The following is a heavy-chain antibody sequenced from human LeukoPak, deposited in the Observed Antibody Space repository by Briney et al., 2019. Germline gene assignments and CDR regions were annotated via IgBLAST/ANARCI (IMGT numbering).Heavy chain of an antibody. V-gene: IGHV1-8*01. CDR2: MITNSGNT. CDR1: VYTFPSYE. CDR3: GRGDYYYGMDV. J-gene: IGHJ6*02. Sequence: SVTVSRQASVYTFPSYEINWVGPAAAREREGVGWMITNSGNTGYAQKFQGRLTMTRNTSISTAYMQLSSLRSEDAAVYYCGRGDYYYGMDVWGQGTTVTVSS.